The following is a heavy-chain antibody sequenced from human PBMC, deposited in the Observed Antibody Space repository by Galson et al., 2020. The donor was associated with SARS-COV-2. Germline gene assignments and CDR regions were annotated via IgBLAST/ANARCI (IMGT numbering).Heavy chain of an antibody. Sequence: SQTLSLTCAISGDSVSSNTAAWNWIRQSPSRGLEWLGRTYYRSRWYNDYADSVKSRISITPDTAKNQFSVQLDSVTPEDTAVYFCSRAGKRGGDYYYDSSGFYSDGDFDYWGQGTLVTVSS. CDR1: GDSVSSNTAA. J-gene: IGHJ4*02. CDR2: TYYRSRWYN. D-gene: IGHD3-22*01. V-gene: IGHV6-1*01. CDR3: SRAGKRGGDYYYDSSGFYSDGDFDY.